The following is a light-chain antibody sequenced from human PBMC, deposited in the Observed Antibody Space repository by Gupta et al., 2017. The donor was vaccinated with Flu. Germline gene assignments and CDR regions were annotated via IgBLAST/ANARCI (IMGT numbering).Light chain of an antibody. Sequence: SYELTQRPSVSVTHGQTASITCPGDKLGNKYVSWYQQKPAQSPSLVIDQDSQRPSGMPERFSGSISGNTATLSIIGTQGMDEADYFCQAWDSTTAAHVFGTGTRVTVL. J-gene: IGLJ1*01. CDR2: QDS. V-gene: IGLV3-1*01. CDR3: QAWDSTTAAHV. CDR1: KLGNKY.